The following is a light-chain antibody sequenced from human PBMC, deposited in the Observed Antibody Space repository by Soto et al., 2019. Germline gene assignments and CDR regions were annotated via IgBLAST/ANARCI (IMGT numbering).Light chain of an antibody. CDR3: GAWDDILNGYV. J-gene: IGLJ1*01. Sequence: QSVLTQPPSASGTPGQRVTISCSGGRTNIGSNTVNWYQHLPGAAPKVLIQNNNQRPSGVPDRFSGSKSGTSASLAISGLQSGDEADYYCGAWDDILNGYVFGFGTKVTVL. V-gene: IGLV1-44*01. CDR1: RTNIGSNT. CDR2: NNN.